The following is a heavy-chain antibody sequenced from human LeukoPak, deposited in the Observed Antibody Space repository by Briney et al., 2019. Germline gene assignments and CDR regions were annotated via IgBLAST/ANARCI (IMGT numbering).Heavy chain of an antibody. V-gene: IGHV3-23*01. CDR2: ISISGAST. CDR3: ARGPPLDY. Sequence: PGGSLRLSCTASGFTFSSYAMTWVRQAPGKGLEWVSGISISGASTYYADSVKGRFTISRDNSKNTLYLQMNSLRAEDTAVYYCARGPPLDYWGQGILVTVSS. J-gene: IGHJ4*02. D-gene: IGHD3-16*01. CDR1: GFTFSSYA.